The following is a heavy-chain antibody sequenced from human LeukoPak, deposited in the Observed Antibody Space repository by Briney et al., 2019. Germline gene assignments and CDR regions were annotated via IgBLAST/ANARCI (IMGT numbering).Heavy chain of an antibody. J-gene: IGHJ5*02. CDR3: ATLPRITMVRGAHGGIPETGP. D-gene: IGHD3-10*01. CDR2: IYYSGST. Sequence: SETLSLTCTVSGGSISSSSYYWGWIRQPPGKGLEWIGSIYYSGSTYYNPSLKSRVTISVDTSKNQFSLKLSSVTAADTAVYYCATLPRITMVRGAHGGIPETGPWGQGTLVTVSS. CDR1: GGSISSSSYY. V-gene: IGHV4-39*07.